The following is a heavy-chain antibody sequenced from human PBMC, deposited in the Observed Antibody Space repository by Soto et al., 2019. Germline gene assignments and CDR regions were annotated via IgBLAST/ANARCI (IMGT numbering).Heavy chain of an antibody. Sequence: QVQLQESGPGLVKPSQTLSLTCTVSGGSFSRGDYYWSWIRQFSGKGLEWIGHIYHSGPSYYNPSLRSRVSISVDTPAFSLKLSSVTAADTAVYYCARGYGSGSPRHYFDSWGQGTLVTVSS. CDR3: ARGYGSGSPRHYFDS. CDR1: GGSFSRGDYY. J-gene: IGHJ4*02. V-gene: IGHV4-31*03. CDR2: IYHSGPS. D-gene: IGHD3-10*01.